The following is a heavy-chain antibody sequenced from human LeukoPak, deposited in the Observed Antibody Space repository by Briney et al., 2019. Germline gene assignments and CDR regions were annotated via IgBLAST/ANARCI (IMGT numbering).Heavy chain of an antibody. V-gene: IGHV4-30-4*01. CDR1: GDSVSSNPNY. CDR2: ISYSGST. Sequence: SETLSLTCTVSGDSVSSNPNYWTWVRQPPGKGLGWIGYISYSGSTYYNPSLESRLTISVDTSKNQFSLKLTSVTAADTGIYYCAREGAGNCPLDSWGQGTLVTVSS. J-gene: IGHJ4*02. CDR3: AREGAGNCPLDS. D-gene: IGHD4-23*01.